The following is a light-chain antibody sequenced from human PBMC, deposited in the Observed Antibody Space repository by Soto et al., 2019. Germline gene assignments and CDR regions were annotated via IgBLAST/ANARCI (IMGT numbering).Light chain of an antibody. Sequence: QSALTQPASVSGSPGQSITISCTGTSSDVGGYNYVSWYQQHPGKAPELMIYDVNNRPSGVSNRFSGSKSGNPASLTISGIQAEDYAYYYCSSYTTSSPHVVFGGGTKLPVL. CDR3: SSYTTSSPHVV. CDR1: SSDVGGYNY. J-gene: IGLJ2*01. V-gene: IGLV2-14*01. CDR2: DVN.